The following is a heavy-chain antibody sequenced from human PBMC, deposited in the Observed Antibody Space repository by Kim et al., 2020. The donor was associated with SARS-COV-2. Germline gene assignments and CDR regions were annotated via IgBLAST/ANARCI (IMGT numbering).Heavy chain of an antibody. J-gene: IGHJ4*02. Sequence: ADSVKGRFTISRDKAKNSLYLQMNSLRDEDTAVYCCARLAGGSYYEGIDYWGQGTLVTVSS. V-gene: IGHV3-48*02. CDR3: ARLAGGSYYEGIDY. D-gene: IGHD1-26*01.